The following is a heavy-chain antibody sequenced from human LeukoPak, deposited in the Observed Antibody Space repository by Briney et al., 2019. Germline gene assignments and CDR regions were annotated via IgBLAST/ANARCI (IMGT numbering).Heavy chain of an antibody. CDR3: AREATYCSGGSCYSNYYYNMDV. D-gene: IGHD2-15*01. Sequence: PAETLSLTCTVSGGSISSYYWSWIRQPPGKGLEWIGYIYYSGSTNYNPSLKSRVTISVDTSKNQFSLKLSSVTAADTAVYYCAREATYCSGGSCYSNYYYNMDVWGKGTTVIVSS. J-gene: IGHJ6*04. CDR2: IYYSGST. CDR1: GGSISSYY. V-gene: IGHV4-59*01.